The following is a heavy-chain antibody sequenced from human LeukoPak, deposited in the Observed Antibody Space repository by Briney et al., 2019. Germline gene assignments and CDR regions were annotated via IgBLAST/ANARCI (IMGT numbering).Heavy chain of an antibody. D-gene: IGHD2-2*01. J-gene: IGHJ5*02. V-gene: IGHV3-21*01. CDR3: ARDLVVPAAIFVGWFDP. CDR1: GFTFSSYS. CDR2: ISSSSSYI. Sequence: GGSLRLSCAASGFTFSSYSMNWVRQAPGKGLEWVSSISSSSSYIYYADSVKGRFTISRDNAKNSLYLQMNSLRAEDTAVYYCARDLVVPAAIFVGWFDPWGQGTLVTVPS.